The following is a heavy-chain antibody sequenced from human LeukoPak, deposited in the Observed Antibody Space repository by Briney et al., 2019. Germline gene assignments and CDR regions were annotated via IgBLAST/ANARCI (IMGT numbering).Heavy chain of an antibody. V-gene: IGHV1-8*01. Sequence: ASVKVSCKTSGYIFSNYDINWVRQATGQGLEWMGWMTPNDGNTGYAQKFQGRVTLTSNTSVNTAYMELSSLGSEDTAIYYCAREPLPAYYYYYGMDVWGQGTTVTVSS. CDR1: GYIFSNYD. CDR2: MTPNDGNT. CDR3: AREPLPAYYYYYGMDV. J-gene: IGHJ6*02.